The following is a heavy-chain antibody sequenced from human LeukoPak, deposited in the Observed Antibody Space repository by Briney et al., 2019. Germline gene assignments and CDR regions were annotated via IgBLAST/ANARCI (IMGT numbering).Heavy chain of an antibody. V-gene: IGHV3-48*03. CDR2: ISISGSTI. J-gene: IGHJ3*02. D-gene: IGHD2-15*01. CDR1: GFTFSRYE. CDR3: MRGGCSCCRFNAFDI. Sequence: GGSLRLSCAASGFTFSRYEMNGVRQAPGKGLEWVSYISISGSTIYNADSVKGRFTISRDNAKTSLYLQMNSLRAEDTAVYYCMRGGCSCCRFNAFDIWGQGTMVTVSS.